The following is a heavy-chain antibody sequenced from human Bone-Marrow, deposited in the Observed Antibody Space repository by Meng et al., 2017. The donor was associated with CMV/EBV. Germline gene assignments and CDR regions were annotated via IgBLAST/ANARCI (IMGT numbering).Heavy chain of an antibody. J-gene: IGHJ5*02. Sequence: GESLKISCAASGFTFRDSAMHWVRQAPGKGLEWIGHIRGNSKNYATAYAASVKGRFTISRDESQETAYLQMNSLRTEDTALYYCTRSTEYSIIAWFDPWGQGTLVTVYS. CDR3: TRSTEYSIIAWFDP. V-gene: IGHV3-73*01. CDR2: IRGNSKNYAT. D-gene: IGHD6-6*01. CDR1: GFTFRDSA.